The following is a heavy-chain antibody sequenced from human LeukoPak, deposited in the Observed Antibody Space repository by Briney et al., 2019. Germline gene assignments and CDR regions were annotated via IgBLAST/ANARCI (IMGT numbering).Heavy chain of an antibody. V-gene: IGHV1-69*13. CDR3: AKGGQWELLTPYYFDY. D-gene: IGHD1-26*01. CDR2: IIPIFGTA. CDR1: GGTFSIYA. J-gene: IGHJ4*02. Sequence: SVNVSCKASGGTFSIYAISWVRQAPGQGLEWMGGIIPIFGTANYAQKFQGRVTITADESTSTAYMELSSLRSEDTAVYYCAKGGQWELLTPYYFDYWGQGTLVTVSS.